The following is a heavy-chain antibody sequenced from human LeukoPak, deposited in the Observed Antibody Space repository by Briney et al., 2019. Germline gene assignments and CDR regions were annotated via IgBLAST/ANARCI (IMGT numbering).Heavy chain of an antibody. D-gene: IGHD2-2*01. CDR1: GGSISNYY. CDR2: IYYSGST. CDR3: VKVETSGGANCYALDY. J-gene: IGHJ4*02. V-gene: IGHV4-59*12. Sequence: SETLSLTCTVSGGSISNYYWSWIRQPPGKGLEWIGYIYYSGSTNYNPSLKSRVTISPDTSKNQFSLKLSSVTAEDTAVYYCVKVETSGGANCYALDYWGQGTLVTVSS.